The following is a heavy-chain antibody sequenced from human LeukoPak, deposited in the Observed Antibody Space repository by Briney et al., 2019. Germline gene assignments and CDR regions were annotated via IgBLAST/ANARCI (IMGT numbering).Heavy chain of an antibody. J-gene: IGHJ4*02. Sequence: GASVKVSCKASGYGFASLWVHWVRQAPGQGLGWVGYISPNSGDTGLAQKFQGRVTLTRDTSISTVYMEFNGLTSDDTAVYFCARDYPHQRFDIWGQGTLVTVSS. CDR1: GYGFASLW. CDR3: ARDYPHQRFDI. CDR2: ISPNSGDT. D-gene: IGHD2-2*01. V-gene: IGHV1-2*02.